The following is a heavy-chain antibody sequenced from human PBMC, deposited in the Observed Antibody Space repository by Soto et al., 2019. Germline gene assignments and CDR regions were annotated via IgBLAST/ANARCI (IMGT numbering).Heavy chain of an antibody. Sequence: QVQLQESGPGLVKASETLSLTCTVSGGSVSSGSYYWTWIRQPPGKGLEWIGYMSYSGTTNYNPSLKTRVTISVDTSKNQFSLKLSSVTAADTALYYCATCVGELSIRMDVWGQGTTVTVSS. J-gene: IGHJ6*02. V-gene: IGHV4-61*01. D-gene: IGHD3-16*02. CDR1: GGSVSSGSYY. CDR2: MSYSGTT. CDR3: ATCVGELSIRMDV.